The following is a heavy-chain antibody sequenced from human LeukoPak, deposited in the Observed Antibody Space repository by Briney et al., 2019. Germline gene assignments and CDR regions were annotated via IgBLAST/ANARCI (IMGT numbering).Heavy chain of an antibody. CDR1: GGSISSYY. D-gene: IGHD5-24*01. J-gene: IGHJ4*02. CDR3: ARYGSATSARFDY. V-gene: IGHV4-59*08. Sequence: SETLSLTCTVSGGSISSYYWSWIRQPPGKGLEWVGYIYYSVSTIYNPSLKSRVTKSVDTSKNQFSLNLTSVTAADTAVYYCARYGSATSARFDYWGQGTLVTVSS. CDR2: IYYSVST.